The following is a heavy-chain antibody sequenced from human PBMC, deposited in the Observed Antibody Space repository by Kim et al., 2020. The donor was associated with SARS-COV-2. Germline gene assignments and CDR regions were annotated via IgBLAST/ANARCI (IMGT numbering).Heavy chain of an antibody. J-gene: IGHJ4*02. CDR3: ARGAATSGLFDY. Sequence: SETLSLTCTVSGGSISSYYWSWIRQPPGKGLEWIGYIYYSGSTNYNPSLKSRVTISVDTSKNQFSLKLSSVTAADTAVYYCARGAATSGLFDYWGQGTLVTVSS. D-gene: IGHD5-12*01. CDR1: GGSISSYY. V-gene: IGHV4-59*01. CDR2: IYYSGST.